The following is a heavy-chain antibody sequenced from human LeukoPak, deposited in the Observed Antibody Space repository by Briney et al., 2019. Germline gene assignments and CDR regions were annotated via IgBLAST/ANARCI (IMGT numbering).Heavy chain of an antibody. Sequence: GGTLRLSCATSGFIFSHHGMNWVRQAPGKGLEWVSGIRADAVTTYYADSVKGRFIISRDNAKNSLYLQMNSLRAEDTAVYYCARDNRGWQGIAARPKRSDYYYMDVWGKGTTVTVSS. CDR3: ARDNRGWQGIAARPKRSDYYYMDV. D-gene: IGHD6-6*01. V-gene: IGHV3-48*04. CDR1: GFIFSHHG. CDR2: IRADAVTT. J-gene: IGHJ6*03.